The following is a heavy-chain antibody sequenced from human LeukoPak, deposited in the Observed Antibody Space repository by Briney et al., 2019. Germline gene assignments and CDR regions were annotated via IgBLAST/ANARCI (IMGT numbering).Heavy chain of an antibody. CDR2: IRYDGSNK. V-gene: IGHV3-30*02. D-gene: IGHD6-6*01. Sequence: PGGSLRLSCAASGFTFSSYGMHWVRQAPGKGLEGVAFIRYDGSNKYYADSVKGRFTISRDNSKNTLYLQMNSLRAEDTAVYYCAKDPRSSSVGYYYYMDVWGKGTTVAVSS. CDR1: GFTFSSYG. J-gene: IGHJ6*03. CDR3: AKDPRSSSVGYYYYMDV.